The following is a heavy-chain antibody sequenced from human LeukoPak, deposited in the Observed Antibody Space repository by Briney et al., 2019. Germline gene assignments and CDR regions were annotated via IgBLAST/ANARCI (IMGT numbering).Heavy chain of an antibody. CDR2: IYYSGST. D-gene: IGHD1-26*01. J-gene: IGHJ4*02. Sequence: PSQTLSLTCTVSGGSISSGGYYWSWIRQHPGKGLEWIGYIYYSGSTYYNPSLKSRVTISVDTSKNQFSLKLSSVTAADTAVYYCARWAVGGATGVDYWGQGTLVTVSS. CDR1: GGSISSGGYY. V-gene: IGHV4-31*03. CDR3: ARWAVGGATGVDY.